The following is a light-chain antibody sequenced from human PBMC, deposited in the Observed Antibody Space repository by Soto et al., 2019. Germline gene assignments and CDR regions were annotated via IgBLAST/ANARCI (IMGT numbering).Light chain of an antibody. V-gene: IGKV1-5*03. J-gene: IGKJ1*01. CDR2: KAS. CDR1: QTISSW. CDR3: QHYNSYSEA. Sequence: EIQMTQSPSTLSGSVGDRVTITCRASQTISSWLAWYQQKPGKAPKLLIYKASTLKSGVPSRFSGSGSGTESTLTISSLQPDDFATYYCQHYNSYSEAFGQGTKVELK.